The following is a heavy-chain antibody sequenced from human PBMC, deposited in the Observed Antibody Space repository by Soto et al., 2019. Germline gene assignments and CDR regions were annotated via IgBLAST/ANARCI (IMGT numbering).Heavy chain of an antibody. V-gene: IGHV4-59*08. J-gene: IGHJ6*02. D-gene: IGHD3-10*01. Sequence: QVQLQESGPGLVKPSETLSLTCTVSGGSITNYYCSWFRQPPGKGLEWIGYLNYDGYSAYNLALNRRVTLSMAASKAQFSLMLASWTATDTAVYYCASHGFGPLHGRVDVWGPGTTVIVSS. CDR1: GGSITNYY. CDR3: ASHGFGPLHGRVDV. CDR2: LNYDGYS.